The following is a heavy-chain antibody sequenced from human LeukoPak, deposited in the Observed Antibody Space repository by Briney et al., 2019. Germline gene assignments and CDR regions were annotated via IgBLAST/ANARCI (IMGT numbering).Heavy chain of an antibody. J-gene: IGHJ4*02. D-gene: IGHD3-22*01. Sequence: SETLSLTCTVSGGSISSSSYYWGWIRQPPGKGLEWIGSIYYSGSTYYNPSLKSRVTISVDTSKNQFSLNLSSVTAADTAVYYCARLYYDSSGYYQICYFDYWGQGALVTVSS. CDR1: GGSISSSSYY. CDR2: IYYSGST. CDR3: ARLYYDSSGYYQICYFDY. V-gene: IGHV4-39*01.